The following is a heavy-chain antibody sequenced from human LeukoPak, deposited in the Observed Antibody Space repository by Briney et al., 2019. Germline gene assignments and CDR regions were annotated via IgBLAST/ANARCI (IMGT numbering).Heavy chain of an antibody. CDR2: IKSDGSST. V-gene: IGHV3-74*01. J-gene: IGHJ5*02. Sequence: GGSLRLSCAASGFTFSAYWMNWVRQVPGKGLVWVSSIKSDGSSTTYADSVRGRFTISRDNAKNTLYLQMNSLGDDDMAVYYCVRETSYRFDPWGQGTLVTVSS. CDR3: VRETSYRFDP. CDR1: GFTFSAYW.